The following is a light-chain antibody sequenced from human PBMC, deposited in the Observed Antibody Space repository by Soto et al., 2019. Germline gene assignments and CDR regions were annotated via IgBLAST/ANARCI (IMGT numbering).Light chain of an antibody. Sequence: EIVLTQSPGTLSVSPGGTATLSCRASQSVTSSYLAWYQQQPGQAPRLLIYGATSRATGIPYRFSGSGSGIDFTLTISRLEPEDLAVYFCQQYDSAPFTFGPGTKVEI. CDR2: GAT. CDR1: QSVTSSY. J-gene: IGKJ3*01. V-gene: IGKV3-20*01. CDR3: QQYDSAPFT.